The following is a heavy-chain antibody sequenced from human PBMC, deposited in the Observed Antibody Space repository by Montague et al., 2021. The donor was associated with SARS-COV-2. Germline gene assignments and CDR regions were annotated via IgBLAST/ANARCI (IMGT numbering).Heavy chain of an antibody. D-gene: IGHD1-26*01. CDR1: GFTFSSYA. J-gene: IGHJ4*02. Sequence: SLRLSCAASGFTFSSYAMHWVRQAPGKGLEWVAVISYDGSNKYYADSVKGRFTISRDNSKNTLYLQMNSLRAEDTAVYYCARAHSGSHPNYFDYWGQGTMVTVSS. CDR3: ARAHSGSHPNYFDY. V-gene: IGHV3-30-3*01. CDR2: ISYDGSNK.